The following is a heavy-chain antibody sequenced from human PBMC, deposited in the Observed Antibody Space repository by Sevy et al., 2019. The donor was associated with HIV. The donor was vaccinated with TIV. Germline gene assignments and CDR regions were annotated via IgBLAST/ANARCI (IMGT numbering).Heavy chain of an antibody. CDR1: GFTFTSYA. CDR3: AKSEWGNIGFCTRSSCYPFDY. D-gene: IGHD2-2*01. Sequence: GESLKISCAASGFTFTSYAMSWVRQAPGKGLEWVSSISGSHGTPYYADSVKGRFTISRDNSKNTLYLHMSSLRAEDTAVYYCAKSEWGNIGFCTRSSCYPFDYWGQGTLVTVSS. CDR2: ISGSHGTP. J-gene: IGHJ4*02. V-gene: IGHV3-23*01.